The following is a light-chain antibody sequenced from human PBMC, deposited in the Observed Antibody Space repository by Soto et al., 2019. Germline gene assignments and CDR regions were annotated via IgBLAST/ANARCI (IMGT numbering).Light chain of an antibody. Sequence: QSALTQPPSASGSPGQSVTISCTGTSSDVGVYNYVSWYQQHPGKAPKLMIYEVSKRPSGVPERISGSKSGNTASLTVSGRQAEDEAAYYCSAYAGTNTPVLFGGGSKLAVL. CDR1: SSDVGVYNY. CDR3: SAYAGTNTPVL. V-gene: IGLV2-8*01. CDR2: EVS. J-gene: IGLJ2*01.